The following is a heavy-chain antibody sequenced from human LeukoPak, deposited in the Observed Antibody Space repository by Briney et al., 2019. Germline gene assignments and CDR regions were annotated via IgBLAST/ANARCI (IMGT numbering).Heavy chain of an antibody. CDR1: GVSISSYY. CDR2: IYYSGRS. D-gene: IGHD6-13*01. Sequence: AETLTLTCTASGVSISSYYWSWVRQPPGEGLEWMGHIYYSGRSNNNPSLGSGSTISVDTTKNQFSLMLTNVLASDTAVYYCARQNPEAAGQGLDYWGQGALVSVSS. V-gene: IGHV4-59*08. J-gene: IGHJ4*02. CDR3: ARQNPEAAGQGLDY.